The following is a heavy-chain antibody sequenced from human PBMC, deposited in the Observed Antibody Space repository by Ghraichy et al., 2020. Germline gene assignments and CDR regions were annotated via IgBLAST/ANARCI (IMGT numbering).Heavy chain of an antibody. Sequence: GGSLRLSCAASGFTFSSYSMNWVRQAPGKGLEWVSSISSSSSYIYYADSVKGRFTISRDNAKNSLYLEMNSLRAEDTAVYYCARGLKFWSGYYGEYYYYGMDVWGQGTTVTVSS. V-gene: IGHV3-21*01. CDR1: GFTFSSYS. CDR2: ISSSSSYI. D-gene: IGHD3-3*01. CDR3: ARGLKFWSGYYGEYYYYGMDV. J-gene: IGHJ6*02.